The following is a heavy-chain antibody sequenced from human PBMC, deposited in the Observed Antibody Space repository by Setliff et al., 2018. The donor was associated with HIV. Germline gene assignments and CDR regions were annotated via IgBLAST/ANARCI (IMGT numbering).Heavy chain of an antibody. Sequence: ASVKVSCKASGYSFINHAMHWVRQAPGQRLEWMGWINVGSGKTQYSQGFQGRVTITRDTSATTAYMELSSLRSDDTAVYYCARDPGEGGGGFLEWTIGYYYYMDVWGKGTTVTV. D-gene: IGHD3-3*01. J-gene: IGHJ6*03. V-gene: IGHV1-3*01. CDR3: ARDPGEGGGGFLEWTIGYYYYMDV. CDR2: INVGSGKT. CDR1: GYSFINHA.